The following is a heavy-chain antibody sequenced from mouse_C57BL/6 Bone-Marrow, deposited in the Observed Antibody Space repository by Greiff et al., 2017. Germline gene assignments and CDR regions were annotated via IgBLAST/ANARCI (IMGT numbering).Heavy chain of an antibody. Sequence: EVQGVESGTVLARPGASVKMSCKTSGYTFTSYWMHWVKQRPGQGLEWIGAIYPGNSDTSYNQKFKGKAKLTAVKSASTAYMELRSLTSEDSAVYCCEEGVVATEYFDYWGQGTPLTVSS. CDR3: EEGVVATEYFDY. V-gene: IGHV1-5*01. CDR1: GYTFTSYW. D-gene: IGHD1-1*01. J-gene: IGHJ2*01. CDR2: IYPGNSDT.